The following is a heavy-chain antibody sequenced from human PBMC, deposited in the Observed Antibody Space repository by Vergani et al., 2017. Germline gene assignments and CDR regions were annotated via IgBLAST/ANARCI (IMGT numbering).Heavy chain of an antibody. Sequence: QVQLQESGPGLVKPSETLSLTCTVSNNSVSNTFYYWGWIRQTPGKGLEWIGSIYYSGSTYYNPSLESRVTMSVDTSKSQFSLKLRSVTAADTAVYFCARVMYRDEASTGYRLEGMDIGGQGTTVTISS. CDR3: ARVMYRDEASTGYRLEGMDI. CDR2: IYYSGST. V-gene: IGHV4-39*07. CDR1: NNSVSNTFYY. J-gene: IGHJ6*02. D-gene: IGHD3-9*01.